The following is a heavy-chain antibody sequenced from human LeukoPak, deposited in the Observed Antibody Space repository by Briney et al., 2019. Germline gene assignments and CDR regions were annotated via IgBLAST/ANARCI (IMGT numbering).Heavy chain of an antibody. D-gene: IGHD3-10*01. CDR3: ARGFGDWGSSWFDP. CDR1: GGSVSSGRYY. V-gene: IGHV4-61*01. CDR2: IYYSGCA. J-gene: IGHJ5*02. Sequence: SETLSLTCTVSGGSVSSGRYYWSSIRQPPGKGLECIGYIYYSGCAKYNPSLNSRATISVDTSKNQFSLKLTSVTAADTAVYYCARGFGDWGSSWFDPWGQGTLVTVSS.